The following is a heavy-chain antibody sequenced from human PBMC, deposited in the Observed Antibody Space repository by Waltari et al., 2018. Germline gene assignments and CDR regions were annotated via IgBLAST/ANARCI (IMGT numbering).Heavy chain of an antibody. D-gene: IGHD3-22*01. CDR1: GYTFTSYG. Sequence: QVQLVQSGAEVKKPGASVKVSCKASGYTFTSYGISWVRQAPGQGLEWMGWISAYNGNTNYAQKLQGRVTMTTDNTTSTAYMELRSLRSDDTAVYYCARDRDYDSSCYYLVPGLLDYWGQGTLVTVSS. CDR3: ARDRDYDSSCYYLVPGLLDY. J-gene: IGHJ4*02. CDR2: ISAYNGNT. V-gene: IGHV1-18*01.